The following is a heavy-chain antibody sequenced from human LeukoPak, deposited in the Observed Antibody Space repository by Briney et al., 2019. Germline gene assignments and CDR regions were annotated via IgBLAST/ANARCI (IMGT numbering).Heavy chain of an antibody. CDR1: GGSISSSSYY. D-gene: IGHD2-2*01. Sequence: PSEILSLTCTVSGGSISSSSYYWGWIRQPPGKGLEWIGSIYYSGSTYYNPSLKSRVTISVDTSKNQFSLKLSSVTAADTAVYYCARLGYQLLSWGQGTLVTVSS. J-gene: IGHJ5*02. CDR3: ARLGYQLLS. V-gene: IGHV4-39*01. CDR2: IYYSGST.